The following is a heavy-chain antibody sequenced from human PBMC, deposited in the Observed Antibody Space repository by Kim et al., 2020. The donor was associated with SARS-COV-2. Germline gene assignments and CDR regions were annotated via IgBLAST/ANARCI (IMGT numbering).Heavy chain of an antibody. CDR3: ARGSAAFDY. D-gene: IGHD6-13*01. Sequence: SETLSLTCTVSGGSISSSSYYWGWIRQPPGKGLEWIGSIYYSGSTYYNPSLKSRVTISVDTSKNQFSLKLSSVTAADTAVYYCARGSAAFDYWGQGTLVTVSS. CDR1: GGSISSSSYY. V-gene: IGHV4-39*07. J-gene: IGHJ4*02. CDR2: IYYSGST.